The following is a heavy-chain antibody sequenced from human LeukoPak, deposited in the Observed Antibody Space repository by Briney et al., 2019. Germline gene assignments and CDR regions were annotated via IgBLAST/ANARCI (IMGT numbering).Heavy chain of an antibody. V-gene: IGHV4-39*01. Sequence: SETLSLTCTVSGGSISSGSYYWGWIRQPPGKGLEWIGSIYHSGSTYYNPSLKSRVTISVDTSKNQFSLKLSSVTAADTAVYYCARQYRYYGGTPWYWGQGTLVTVSS. CDR2: IYHSGST. CDR3: ARQYRYYGGTPWY. CDR1: GGSISSGSYY. D-gene: IGHD4-23*01. J-gene: IGHJ4*02.